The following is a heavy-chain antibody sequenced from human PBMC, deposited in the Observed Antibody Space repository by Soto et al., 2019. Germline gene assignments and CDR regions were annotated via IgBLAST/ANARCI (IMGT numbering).Heavy chain of an antibody. D-gene: IGHD3-22*01. CDR3: ARTSGYYLNLFDY. J-gene: IGHJ4*02. Sequence: ASVKVSCKASGYTFTTYAMHWVRQAPGQRLEWMGWINAGNGNTKYSQKFQGRVTITRDTSASTAYMELSSLRSEDTAVYYCARTSGYYLNLFDYWGQGTLVTVSS. V-gene: IGHV1-3*01. CDR1: GYTFTTYA. CDR2: INAGNGNT.